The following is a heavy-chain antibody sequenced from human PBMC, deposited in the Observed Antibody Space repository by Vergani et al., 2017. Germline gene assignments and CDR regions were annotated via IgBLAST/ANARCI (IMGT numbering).Heavy chain of an antibody. CDR2: IKSKTDGGTT. CDR1: RFTFSNAW. J-gene: IGHJ4*02. D-gene: IGHD3-22*01. V-gene: IGHV3-15*01. CDR3: TTVPPNPYYYDSSGYYDAY. Sequence: EVQLVESGGGLVKPGGSLRLSCAASRFTFSNAWMSWVRQAPGKGLEWVGRIKSKTDGGTTDYAAPVKGRFTISRDDSKNTLYLQMNSLKTEDTAVYYCTTVPPNPYYYDSSGYYDAYWGQGTLVTVSS.